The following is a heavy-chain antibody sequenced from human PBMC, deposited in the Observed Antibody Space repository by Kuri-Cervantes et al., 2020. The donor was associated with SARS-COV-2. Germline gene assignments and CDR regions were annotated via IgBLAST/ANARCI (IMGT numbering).Heavy chain of an antibody. CDR3: ARASEEHMIVVVITTGGWFDP. J-gene: IGHJ5*02. D-gene: IGHD3-22*01. CDR2: INHSGST. CDR1: GGSISSSSYY. Sequence: GSLRLSCTVSGGSISSSSYYWGWIRQPPGKGLEWIGEINHSGSTNYNPSLKSRVTISVDTSKNQFSLKLSSVTAADTAVYYCARASEEHMIVVVITTGGWFDPWGQGTLVTVSS. V-gene: IGHV4-39*07.